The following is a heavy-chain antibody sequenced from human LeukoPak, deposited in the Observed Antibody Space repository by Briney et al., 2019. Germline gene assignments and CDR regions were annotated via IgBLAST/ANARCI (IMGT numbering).Heavy chain of an antibody. J-gene: IGHJ4*02. CDR2: IYHNGDT. V-gene: IGHV4-59*08. CDR1: GGSISTYY. Sequence: SETLSPTCSVPGGSISTYYWSWIRQSPGKGLEWIGYIYHNGDTNYNPSFKSRVTISVDTSKNQFSLRLMSVTAADTAIYYCARHSYTPFDYWGQGSLVTVSS. CDR3: ARHSYTPFDY. D-gene: IGHD2-2*02.